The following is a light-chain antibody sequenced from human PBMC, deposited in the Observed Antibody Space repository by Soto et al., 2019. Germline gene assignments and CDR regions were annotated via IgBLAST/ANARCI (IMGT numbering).Light chain of an antibody. CDR3: CSYASTSTLL. Sequence: QPVLTQPASVSGSPGQSITISCTGTSSDVGSYNLVSWYQRHPDKDPKLMIYEVSKRPSGVSDRFSGSKSGNTASLTISGLQAEDEADYYCCSYASTSTLLFGGGTKLTVL. J-gene: IGLJ3*02. CDR1: SSDVGSYNL. CDR2: EVS. V-gene: IGLV2-23*02.